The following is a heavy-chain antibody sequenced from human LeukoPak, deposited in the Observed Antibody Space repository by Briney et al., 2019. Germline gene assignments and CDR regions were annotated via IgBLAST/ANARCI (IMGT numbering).Heavy chain of an antibody. J-gene: IGHJ4*02. V-gene: IGHV3-23*01. CDR3: AKDQDGDYAPIDY. CDR2: ISGSGGST. D-gene: IGHD4-17*01. CDR1: GFTFSSYA. Sequence: GSLRLSCAASGFTFSSYAMSWVHQAPGKGLEWVSAISGSGGSTYYADSVKGRFTISRDNSKNTLYLQMNSLRAEDTAVYYCAKDQDGDYAPIDYWGQGTLVTVSS.